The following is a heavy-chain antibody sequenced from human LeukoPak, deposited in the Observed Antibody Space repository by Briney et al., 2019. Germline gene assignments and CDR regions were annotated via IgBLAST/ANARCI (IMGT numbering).Heavy chain of an antibody. J-gene: IGHJ4*02. V-gene: IGHV1-46*01. D-gene: IGHD4-17*01. CDR1: GYTFTTYY. CDR3: ARPLYGDYSFDY. Sequence: ASVKVSCKASGYTFTTYYVHWVRQAPGQGLEWMGIINPSGGSTTYAQKFRGRPTMTRDMSTSTAYMELRSLRSDDTAVYYCARPLYGDYSFDYWGQGTLVTVSS. CDR2: INPSGGST.